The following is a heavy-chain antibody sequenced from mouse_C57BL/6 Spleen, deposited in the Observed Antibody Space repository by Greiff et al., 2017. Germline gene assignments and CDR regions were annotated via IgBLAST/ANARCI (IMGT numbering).Heavy chain of an antibody. CDR2: INPGSGGT. Sequence: QVQLQQSGAELVRPGTSVKVSCKASGYAFTNYLIEWVKQRPGQGLEWIGVINPGSGGTNYNEKFKGKATLTADNPSSTAYMQLSSLTSEDSAVYFCAREALDYWGQGTTLTVSS. V-gene: IGHV1-54*01. J-gene: IGHJ2*01. CDR3: AREALDY. CDR1: GYAFTNYL.